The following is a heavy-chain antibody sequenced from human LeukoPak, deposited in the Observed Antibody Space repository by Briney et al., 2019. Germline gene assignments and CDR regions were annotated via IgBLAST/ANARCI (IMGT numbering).Heavy chain of an antibody. CDR2: INPNSGGT. Sequence: ASVKVSCKASGYTFTGYYMHWVRQAPGQGLERMGWINPNSGGTNYAQKFQGRVTMTRDTSISTAYMELSRLRSDDTAVYYCAKTMVRGVKNMDVWGKGTTVTVSS. V-gene: IGHV1-2*02. D-gene: IGHD3-10*01. J-gene: IGHJ6*03. CDR1: GYTFTGYY. CDR3: AKTMVRGVKNMDV.